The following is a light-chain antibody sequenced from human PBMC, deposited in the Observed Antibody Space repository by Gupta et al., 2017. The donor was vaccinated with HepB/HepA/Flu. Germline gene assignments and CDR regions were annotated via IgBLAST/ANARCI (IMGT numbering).Light chain of an antibody. V-gene: IGLV2-14*01. CDR2: DHS. J-gene: IGLJ3*02. CDR3: SLHTSGSATWV. CDR1: SSDVGGYNY. Sequence: QSALTHPASVPGSPGQSSHRSCTGISSDVGGYNYGPRSQPHPGKAPKVMIYDHSNRPSGVSNRRSGGKSGNTASPTTSGRQAEDEADDYCSLHTSGSATWVFGGGTKLTVL.